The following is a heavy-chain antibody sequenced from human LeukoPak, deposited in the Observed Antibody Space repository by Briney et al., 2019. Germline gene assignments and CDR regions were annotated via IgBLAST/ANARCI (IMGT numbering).Heavy chain of an antibody. CDR1: GGSISSYY. J-gene: IGHJ3*02. CDR2: IYYGGST. Sequence: SETLSPTCTVSGGSISSYYWSWIRQPPGKGLEWIGYIYYGGSTNYNPSLKSRVTISVDTSKNQFSLKLSSVTAADTAIHYCARSYIAASGRDAFDIWGQGTMVTVSS. CDR3: ARSYIAASGRDAFDI. V-gene: IGHV4-59*01. D-gene: IGHD6-13*01.